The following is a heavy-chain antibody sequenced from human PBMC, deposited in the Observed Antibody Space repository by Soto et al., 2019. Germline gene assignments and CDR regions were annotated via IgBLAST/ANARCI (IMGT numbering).Heavy chain of an antibody. CDR1: GFTFSSYA. Sequence: GGSLRLSCAASGFTFSSYAMSWVRQAPGKGLEWVSAISGSGGSTYYADSVKGRFTISRDNSKNTLYLQMNSLRAEDTAVYYCAKFLGGRDYFVVVTAILYYYGRDVWGQGTTVTVSS. V-gene: IGHV3-23*01. CDR3: AKFLGGRDYFVVVTAILYYYGRDV. J-gene: IGHJ6*02. D-gene: IGHD2-21*02. CDR2: ISGSGGST.